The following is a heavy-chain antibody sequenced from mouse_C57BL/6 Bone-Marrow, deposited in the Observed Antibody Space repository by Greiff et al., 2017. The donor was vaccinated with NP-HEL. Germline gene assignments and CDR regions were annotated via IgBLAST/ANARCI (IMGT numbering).Heavy chain of an antibody. V-gene: IGHV6-3*01. CDR3: KICYYGSSYAMDY. CDR2: IRLKSDNYAT. D-gene: IGHD1-1*01. Sequence: EVMLVESGGGLVQPGGSMKLSCVASGFTFSNYWMNWVRQSPEKGLEWVAQIRLKSDNYATHYAESVKGRLTISRDDSKSSVYLQMNNLRAEDTGIYYCKICYYGSSYAMDYWGQGTSVTVSS. CDR1: GFTFSNYW. J-gene: IGHJ4*01.